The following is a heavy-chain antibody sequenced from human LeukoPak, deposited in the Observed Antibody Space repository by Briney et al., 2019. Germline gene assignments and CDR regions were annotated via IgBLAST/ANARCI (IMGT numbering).Heavy chain of an antibody. CDR1: GFTFSSYW. Sequence: PGGSLRLSCAASGFTFSSYWMHWVRQAPGKGLVWLSRINSDGSSTDYADSVKGRFTISRDNAKNTVYLQMNSLRAEDTAVYYCARGDIIAVDPWGQGNLVTVSS. D-gene: IGHD6-19*01. CDR3: ARGDIIAVDP. CDR2: INSDGSST. V-gene: IGHV3-74*01. J-gene: IGHJ5*02.